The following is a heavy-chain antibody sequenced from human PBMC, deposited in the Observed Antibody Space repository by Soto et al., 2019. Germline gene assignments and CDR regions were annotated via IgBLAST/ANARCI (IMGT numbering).Heavy chain of an antibody. CDR2: ISSSGSTI. D-gene: IGHD3-22*01. Sequence: VGSLRLSCAASGFTFSSYEMNWVRQAPGKGLEWVSYISSSGSTIYYADSVKGRFTISRDNAKNSLYLQMNSLRAEDTAVYYCARVDSPVAYWGQGTLVTVSS. CDR1: GFTFSSYE. V-gene: IGHV3-48*03. CDR3: ARVDSPVAY. J-gene: IGHJ4*02.